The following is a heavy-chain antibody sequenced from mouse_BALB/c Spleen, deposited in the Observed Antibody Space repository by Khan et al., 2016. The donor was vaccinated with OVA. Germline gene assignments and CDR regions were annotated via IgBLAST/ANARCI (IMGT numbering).Heavy chain of an antibody. V-gene: IGHV3-2*02. J-gene: IGHJ4*01. D-gene: IGHD2-3*01. Sequence: EVKLEESGPGLVKPSQSLSLTCTVTGYSITSDYAWNWIRQFPGNKLEWMGYISYSGSTNYNPALKSRISITRDTSKNQFFLQLNSVTTEDTATXNCARDGSRYNYAMDYWGQGTSVTVAS. CDR3: ARDGSRYNYAMDY. CDR2: ISYSGST. CDR1: GYSITSDYA.